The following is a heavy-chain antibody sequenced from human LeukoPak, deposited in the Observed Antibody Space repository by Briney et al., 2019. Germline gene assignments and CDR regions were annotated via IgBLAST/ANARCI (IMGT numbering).Heavy chain of an antibody. V-gene: IGHV1-2*02. CDR1: GYTFTGFY. Sequence: ASLKDSCKASGYTFTGFYIHWVRQAPGQGLEWMGWIIPNSGGTKYAQKFQGRVTMTRDTSISTAYMELSGLRPGDTGVYYCARGREVGGTKHYFDYWRQGTLVTVSS. CDR2: IIPNSGGT. CDR3: ARGREVGGTKHYFDY. J-gene: IGHJ4*02. D-gene: IGHD6-19*01.